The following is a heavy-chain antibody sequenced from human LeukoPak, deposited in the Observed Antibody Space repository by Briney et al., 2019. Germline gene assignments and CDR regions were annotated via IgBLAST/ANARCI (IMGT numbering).Heavy chain of an antibody. CDR2: ISSTGRTI. D-gene: IGHD6-13*01. CDR1: GFTFSSYE. CDR3: ARESPAAAGQSSNWFGP. J-gene: IGHJ5*02. V-gene: IGHV3-48*03. Sequence: GGSLRLSCAASGFTFSSYEMNWVRQAPGKGLEWISYISSTGRTIEYADSVKGRFTISRDNTKNALYLQMNSLRAEDTALYYCARESPAAAGQSSNWFGPWGQGTLVTVSS.